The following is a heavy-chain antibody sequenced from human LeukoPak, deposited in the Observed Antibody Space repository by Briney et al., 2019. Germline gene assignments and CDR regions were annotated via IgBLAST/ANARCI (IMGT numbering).Heavy chain of an antibody. CDR1: GGTFSSYA. CDR2: IIPILGIA. J-gene: IGHJ2*01. Sequence: ASVKVSCKASGGTFSSYAISWVRQAPGQGLEWMGRIIPILGIANYAQKLQGRVTMTTDTSTSTAYMELRSLRSDDTAVYYCARTMVRGVIIFPWYFDLWGRGTLVTASS. V-gene: IGHV1-69*04. CDR3: ARTMVRGVIIFPWYFDL. D-gene: IGHD3-10*01.